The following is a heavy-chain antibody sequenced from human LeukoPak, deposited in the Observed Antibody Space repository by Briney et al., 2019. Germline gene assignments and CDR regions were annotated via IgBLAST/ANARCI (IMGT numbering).Heavy chain of an antibody. CDR3: ARGMLFRAFDI. D-gene: IGHD2-21*01. J-gene: IGHJ3*02. Sequence: SGTLSLTCTVSGGSISSYYWSWIRQPPGKGLEWIGYIYYSGSTNYNPSLKSRVTISVDTSKNQFSLKLSSVTAADTAVYYCARGMLFRAFDIWGQGTMVTVSS. V-gene: IGHV4-59*01. CDR1: GGSISSYY. CDR2: IYYSGST.